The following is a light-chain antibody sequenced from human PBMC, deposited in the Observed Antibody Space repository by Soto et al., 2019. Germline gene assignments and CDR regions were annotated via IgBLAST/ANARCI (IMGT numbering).Light chain of an antibody. CDR3: QHYSTVWA. Sequence: DIQMTQSPSTLSSSVGDRVTITCRASQSISRGLAWYQQKPGKAPNVLIYDASTLESGVPSRFSGSGSGTEFTLTISSLQPEEFATYYCQHYSTVWAFGQGTKVDMK. CDR1: QSISRG. J-gene: IGKJ1*01. CDR2: DAS. V-gene: IGKV1-5*01.